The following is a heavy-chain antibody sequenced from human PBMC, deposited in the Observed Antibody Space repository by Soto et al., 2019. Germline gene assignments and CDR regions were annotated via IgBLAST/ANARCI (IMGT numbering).Heavy chain of an antibody. J-gene: IGHJ6*03. D-gene: IGHD4-4*01. Sequence: ASVKVSCKVSGYTLTELSMHWVRQAPGKGLEWMGGFDPEDGETIYAQKFQGRVTMTEDTSTDTAYMELSSLRSEDTAVYYCATVASRTTLHYYYYMDVWGKGTTVTVSS. V-gene: IGHV1-24*01. CDR3: ATVASRTTLHYYYYMDV. CDR2: FDPEDGET. CDR1: GYTLTELS.